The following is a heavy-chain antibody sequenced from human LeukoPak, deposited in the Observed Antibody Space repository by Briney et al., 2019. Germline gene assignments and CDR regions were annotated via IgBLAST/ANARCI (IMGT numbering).Heavy chain of an antibody. CDR1: GFTFRSFE. J-gene: IGHJ4*02. V-gene: IGHV3-48*03. CDR2: IASNAYIL. D-gene: IGHD6-13*01. CDR3: SRGGTAGQFDY. Sequence: GGSLRLSCAAAGFTFRSFELHWVRHAPGKGLEWGSYIASNAYILDYADSVRGRFTVSRDSARSSLYLQMNSVRADDTPVYYCSRGGTAGQFDYWGLGTMVTVSS.